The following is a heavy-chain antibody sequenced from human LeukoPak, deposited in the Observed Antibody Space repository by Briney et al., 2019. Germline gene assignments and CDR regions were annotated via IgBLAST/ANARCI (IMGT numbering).Heavy chain of an antibody. Sequence: ASVKVSCKASGYPFTSYNVNWVGQATGQGLEWMGWMNTNSGNTGYSQNFQGRVTMTRDTSISTAYMELSSLMSEDTAVYYCARGLPKAVFGMVIEDWGQGTLVTVSS. CDR2: MNTNSGNT. V-gene: IGHV1-8*01. CDR1: GYPFTSYN. CDR3: ARGLPKAVFGMVIED. J-gene: IGHJ1*01. D-gene: IGHD3-3*01.